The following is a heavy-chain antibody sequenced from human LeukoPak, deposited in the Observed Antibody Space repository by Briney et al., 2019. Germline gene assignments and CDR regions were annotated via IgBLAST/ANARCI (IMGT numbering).Heavy chain of an antibody. CDR2: INHSGST. CDR1: GGSFSGYY. V-gene: IGHV4-34*01. D-gene: IGHD3-3*01. Sequence: TSETLSLTCAVYGGSFSGYYWSWIRQPPGKGLEWIGEINHSGSTNYNPSLKSRVTISVDTSKNQFSLKLSSVTAADTAVYYCARGRVAIFGVVNWFDPWGQGTLVTVSS. J-gene: IGHJ5*02. CDR3: ARGRVAIFGVVNWFDP.